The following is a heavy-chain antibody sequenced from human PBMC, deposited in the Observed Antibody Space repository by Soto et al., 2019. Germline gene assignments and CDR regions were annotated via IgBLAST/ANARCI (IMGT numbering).Heavy chain of an antibody. CDR3: AKDPWIHQSTGWFYYFDN. CDR2: ITRDGNNK. CDR1: GFTFSSYG. Sequence: QVQLVESGGGVVQPGRSLRLSCAASGFTFSSYGMHWVRQAPGKGLEWVAIITRDGNNKYYADSVKGRFTISRDNSKNTLYLQMNSLRVEDTAVYYCAKDPWIHQSTGWFYYFDNWGQGTLITVPS. J-gene: IGHJ4*02. V-gene: IGHV3-30*18. D-gene: IGHD6-19*01.